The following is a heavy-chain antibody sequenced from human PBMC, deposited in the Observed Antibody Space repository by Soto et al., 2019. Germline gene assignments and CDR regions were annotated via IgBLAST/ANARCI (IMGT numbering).Heavy chain of an antibody. V-gene: IGHV1-24*01. CDR3: ATGFCGGDCFRFDY. CDR2: FDPEDGET. Sequence: GASVKVSCKVSGYTLTELSMHWVRQAPGKGLEWMGYFDPEDGETTYAQKFLGRVTMTKDTSTDTAYMELSSLRSEDTAVYYCATGFCGGDCFRFDYWGQGTLVIVSS. CDR1: GYTLTELS. J-gene: IGHJ4*02. D-gene: IGHD2-21*02.